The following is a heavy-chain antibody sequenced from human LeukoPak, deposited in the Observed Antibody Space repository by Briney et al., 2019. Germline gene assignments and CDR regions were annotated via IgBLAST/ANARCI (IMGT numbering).Heavy chain of an antibody. V-gene: IGHV3-23*01. Sequence: GGSLRLSCGASGFTFSNSGMNWVRQVPGKGLQWVSGISDSGANTRYADSVKGRFTISRDNSKNTLSLQMESLRAEDTAVYYCAKRAGPVAGEYYFDSWGQGTLVTVSS. CDR3: AKRAGPVAGEYYFDS. J-gene: IGHJ4*02. CDR2: ISDSGANT. D-gene: IGHD6-19*01. CDR1: GFTFSNSG.